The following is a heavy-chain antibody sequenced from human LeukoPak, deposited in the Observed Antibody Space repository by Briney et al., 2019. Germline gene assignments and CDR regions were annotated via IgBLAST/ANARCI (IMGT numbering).Heavy chain of an antibody. CDR3: LATVTHHY. Sequence: PGGSLRLSCAASGFTFSDHWMHWVRQAPGKGLVWVSRINSDGSSTSYADSVKGRLTISRDNAKNTLNLQMNSLRAEDTAVYYCLATVTHHYWGQGTLVTVSS. CDR1: GFTFSDHW. CDR2: INSDGSST. J-gene: IGHJ4*02. V-gene: IGHV3-74*01. D-gene: IGHD4-17*01.